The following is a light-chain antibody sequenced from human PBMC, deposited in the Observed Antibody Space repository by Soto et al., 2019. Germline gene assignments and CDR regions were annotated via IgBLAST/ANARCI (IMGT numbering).Light chain of an antibody. V-gene: IGLV1-51*01. J-gene: IGLJ3*02. CDR3: ATWDSSLSAGV. CDR1: SSNIGNNY. Sequence: QSVLTQPSSVSAAPGQKVTISCSGSSSNIGNNYVSWYQQLPGTAPKLLIYDNNNRPSGIPDRFSGSKSGTSATLGITGLQTGDEANYYCATWDSSLSAGVFGGGTKLTVL. CDR2: DNN.